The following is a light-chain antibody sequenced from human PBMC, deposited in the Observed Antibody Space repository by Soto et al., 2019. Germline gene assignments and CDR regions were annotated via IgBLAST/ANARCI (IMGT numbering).Light chain of an antibody. CDR2: DAS. V-gene: IGKV3-11*01. Sequence: ETVLTQSPATLSLSPGERATLSCRASESVNNYLAWYQHKPGQAPRLLIYDASSRATGIPARFSGTGSGTDFTLIISSLEPEDFVVYYCQQRTNWPPTFGQGTKVEIK. J-gene: IGKJ1*01. CDR1: ESVNNY. CDR3: QQRTNWPPT.